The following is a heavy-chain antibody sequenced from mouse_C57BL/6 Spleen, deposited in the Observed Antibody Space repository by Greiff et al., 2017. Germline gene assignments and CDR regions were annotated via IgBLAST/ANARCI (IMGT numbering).Heavy chain of an antibody. Sequence: VQLQQPGAELVKPGASVKISCKASGYAFSSYWMNWVKQRPGKGLEWIGQIYPGDGDTNYNGKFKGKATLTADKSSSTAYMQLSSLPSEDSAVYFCARSGYYGSSSFDVWGTGTTVTVSS. CDR2: IYPGDGDT. V-gene: IGHV1-80*01. J-gene: IGHJ1*03. CDR3: ARSGYYGSSSFDV. CDR1: GYAFSSYW. D-gene: IGHD1-1*01.